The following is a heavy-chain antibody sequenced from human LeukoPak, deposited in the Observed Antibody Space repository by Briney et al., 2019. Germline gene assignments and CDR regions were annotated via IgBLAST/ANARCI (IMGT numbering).Heavy chain of an antibody. CDR2: IRSKANTYAT. J-gene: IGHJ3*02. V-gene: IGHV3-73*01. Sequence: GGSLRLSCAASGFTFSGSAIHWVRQASGKGLEWVARIRSKANTYATAYAASVKGRFTISRDDSKSTAYLQMNSLKTEDTAVYFCTRVVFRGSLSAFDIWGQGTVVTVSS. D-gene: IGHD3-3*01. CDR1: GFTFSGSA. CDR3: TRVVFRGSLSAFDI.